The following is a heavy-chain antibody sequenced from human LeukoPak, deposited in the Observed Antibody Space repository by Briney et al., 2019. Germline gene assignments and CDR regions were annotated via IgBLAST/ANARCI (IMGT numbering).Heavy chain of an antibody. CDR2: ISGSGGST. V-gene: IGHV3-23*01. J-gene: IGHJ4*02. CDR1: GFTFSSYA. CDR3: ARDTPYGDYYFDY. D-gene: IGHD4-17*01. Sequence: GGSLRLSCAASGFTFSSYAMSWVRQAPGKWLEWVSAISGSGGSTYYADSVKGRFTISRDNSKNTLYLQMNSLRAEDTAVYYCARDTPYGDYYFDYWGQGTLVTVSS.